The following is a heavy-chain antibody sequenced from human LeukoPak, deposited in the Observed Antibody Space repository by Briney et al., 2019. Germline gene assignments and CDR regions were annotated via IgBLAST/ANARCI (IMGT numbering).Heavy chain of an antibody. Sequence: SETLSLTCTVSGGSISSSSYYWGWIRQPPGKGLEWIGSIYHSGSTYYNPSLKSRVTISVERPKNQFSLKLSSVTAADTAVYYCATAAVAGTDNHASFDYWGQGTLVTVSS. CDR2: IYHSGST. J-gene: IGHJ4*02. CDR3: ATAAVAGTDNHASFDY. V-gene: IGHV4-39*07. CDR1: GGSISSSSYY. D-gene: IGHD6-19*01.